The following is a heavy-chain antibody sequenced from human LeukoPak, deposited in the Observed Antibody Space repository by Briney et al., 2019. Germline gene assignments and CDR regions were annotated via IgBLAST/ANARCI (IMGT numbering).Heavy chain of an antibody. CDR3: ARRAVTTGYFDY. V-gene: IGHV5-51*01. J-gene: IGHJ4*02. CDR2: IYPGDFDT. CDR1: GCSFTSYW. Sequence: GESLKISCKGSGCSFTSYWIAWVRQMPGKGLEWMGIIYPGDFDTRYSPSFQGQVTISADKSISTAYLQWSGLKASDTAVYYCARRAVTTGYFDYWGQGSLVTVSS. D-gene: IGHD4-17*01.